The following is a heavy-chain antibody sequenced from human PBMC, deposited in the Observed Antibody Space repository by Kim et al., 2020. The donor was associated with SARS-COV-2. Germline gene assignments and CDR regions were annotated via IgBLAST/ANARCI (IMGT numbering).Heavy chain of an antibody. CDR3: ARAPSWENWFDP. CDR1: GGSVSSGSYY. J-gene: IGHJ5*02. Sequence: SETLSLTCTVSGGSVSSGSYYWSWIRQPPGKGLEWIGYIYYSGSTNYNPSLKSRVTISVDTSKNQFSLKLSSVTAADTAVYYCARAPSWENWFDPWGQGT. CDR2: IYYSGST. D-gene: IGHD1-26*01. V-gene: IGHV4-61*01.